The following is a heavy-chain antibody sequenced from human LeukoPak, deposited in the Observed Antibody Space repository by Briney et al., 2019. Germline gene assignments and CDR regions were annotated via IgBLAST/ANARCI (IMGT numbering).Heavy chain of an antibody. Sequence: SGGSLRLSCAASGFTFSSYNINWVRQAPGKGLEWVSSISSSSSYIYYADSVKGRFTISRDNAKNSLYLQMNSLRAEDTAVYYCASKLELDYWGQGTLVTVSS. J-gene: IGHJ4*02. CDR2: ISSSSSYI. CDR3: ASKLELDY. V-gene: IGHV3-21*01. D-gene: IGHD1-7*01. CDR1: GFTFSSYN.